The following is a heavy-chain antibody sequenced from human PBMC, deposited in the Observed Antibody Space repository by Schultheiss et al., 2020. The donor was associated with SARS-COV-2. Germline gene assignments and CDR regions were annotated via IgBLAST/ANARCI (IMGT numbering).Heavy chain of an antibody. CDR1: GGSISSGGYY. CDR3: ARQGVPAGAFDP. Sequence: LRLSCTVSGGSISSGGYYWSWIRQHPGKGLEWIGYIYYSGSTYYNPSLKSRVTISVDTSKNQFSLKLSSVTAADTAVYYCARQGVPAGAFDPWGQGTLVTVSS. V-gene: IGHV4-31*03. D-gene: IGHD2-2*01. CDR2: IYYSGST. J-gene: IGHJ5*02.